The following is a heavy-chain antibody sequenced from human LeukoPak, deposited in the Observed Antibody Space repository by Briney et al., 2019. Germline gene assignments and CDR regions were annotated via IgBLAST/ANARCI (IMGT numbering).Heavy chain of an antibody. CDR2: IYTSGST. V-gene: IGHV4-61*02. D-gene: IGHD5-12*01. CDR1: GGSISSGSYY. J-gene: IGHJ3*02. CDR3: ARGREWLPSVPDAFDI. Sequence: PSQTLSLTCTVSGGSISSGSYYWSWIRQPAGKGLEWIGRIYTSGSTNYNPSLKSRVTISVDTSKNQFSLKLSSVTAADTAVYYCARGREWLPSVPDAFDIWGQGTMVTVSS.